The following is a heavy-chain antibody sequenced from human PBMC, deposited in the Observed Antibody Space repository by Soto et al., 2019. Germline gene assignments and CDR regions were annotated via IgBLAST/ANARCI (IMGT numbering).Heavy chain of an antibody. CDR1: GFTFSSYW. V-gene: IGHV3-74*01. D-gene: IGHD2-2*01. J-gene: IGHJ4*02. CDR2: ISNDGSST. Sequence: EMQLVESGGGVVQPGGSLRLSCAASGFTFSSYWMHWVRQAPGKGLVWVSRISNDGSSTSYADSVKGRFTISRDNAENTLLLQVNRLRAEDTAVYYCARVPYCSSTSCYSYFDYWGQGTLVTVSS. CDR3: ARVPYCSSTSCYSYFDY.